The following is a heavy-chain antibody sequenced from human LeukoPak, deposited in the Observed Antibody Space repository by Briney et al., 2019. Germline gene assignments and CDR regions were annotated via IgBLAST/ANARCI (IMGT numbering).Heavy chain of an antibody. V-gene: IGHV3-33*01. CDR1: GFTFSSYG. D-gene: IGHD4-17*01. CDR2: ICYDGSNK. CDR3: AREYGLADY. Sequence: GGPLRLSCAASGFTFSSYGLHWVRKPPGKGQGWVAVICYDGSNKYYADSVKGRFTISRDNSKNTLYLQMNSLRAEDTAVYYCAREYGLADYWGQGTLVTVSS. J-gene: IGHJ4*02.